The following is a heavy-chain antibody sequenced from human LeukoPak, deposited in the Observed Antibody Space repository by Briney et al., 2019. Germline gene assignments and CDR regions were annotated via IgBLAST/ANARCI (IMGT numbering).Heavy chain of an antibody. D-gene: IGHD6-19*01. J-gene: IGHJ5*02. CDR1: GYTFSSYW. CDR3: ARDSDSGWYYSAQNWFDP. Sequence: GGSLRLSCAASGYTFSSYWMHWVRQAPGKGLVWVSRINSDGSSTSYAGSVKGRFTIFRDNAKNTLYLQMNSLRAEDTAVYYCARDSDSGWYYSAQNWFDPWGQGTLVTVSS. V-gene: IGHV3-74*01. CDR2: INSDGSST.